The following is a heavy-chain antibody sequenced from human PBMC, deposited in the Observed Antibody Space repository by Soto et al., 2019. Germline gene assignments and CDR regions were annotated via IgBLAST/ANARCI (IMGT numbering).Heavy chain of an antibody. CDR2: IYHSGST. J-gene: IGHJ5*02. Sequence: SETLSLTCAVSGGSISSGGYSWSWIRQPPGKGLEWIGYIYHSGSTYYNPSLKSRVTISVDRSKNQFSLKLSSVTAADTAVYYCARDMRDFWSGYYWGWFDPWGQGTLVTVSS. CDR3: ARDMRDFWSGYYWGWFDP. D-gene: IGHD3-3*01. V-gene: IGHV4-30-2*01. CDR1: GGSISSGGYS.